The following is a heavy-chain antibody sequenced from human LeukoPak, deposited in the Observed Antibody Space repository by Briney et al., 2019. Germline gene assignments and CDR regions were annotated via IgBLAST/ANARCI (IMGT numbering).Heavy chain of an antibody. V-gene: IGHV4-4*07. D-gene: IGHD6-13*01. Sequence: SETLSLTCTVSGGSISSYYWSWIRQPAGKGLEWIGRIDTSGNTNYKPSLKSRVTMSVDTSRKQFSLKLSSVTAADTAVYYCARVSSSWYQDWYFDLWGRGTLVTVSS. CDR1: GGSISSYY. CDR3: ARVSSSWYQDWYFDL. CDR2: IDTSGNT. J-gene: IGHJ2*01.